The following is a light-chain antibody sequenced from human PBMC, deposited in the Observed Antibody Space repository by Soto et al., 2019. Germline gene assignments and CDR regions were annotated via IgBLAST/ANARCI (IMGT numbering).Light chain of an antibody. Sequence: QSALTQPPSASGSPGQSVAISCTGTSSDVGGYNYVSWYQQHPGKAPKLMIYEVNKRPSGVPDRFSGSKSGNTASLTVSGLQAEDEADYYCSSYTTSITRVVFGGGTKLTVL. CDR3: SSYTTSITRVV. CDR2: EVN. J-gene: IGLJ2*01. V-gene: IGLV2-8*01. CDR1: SSDVGGYNY.